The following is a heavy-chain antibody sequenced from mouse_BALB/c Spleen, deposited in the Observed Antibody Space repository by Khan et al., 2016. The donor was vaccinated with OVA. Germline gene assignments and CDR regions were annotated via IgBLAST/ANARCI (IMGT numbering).Heavy chain of an antibody. J-gene: IGHJ4*01. V-gene: IGHV5-9*02. CDR3: VRHGGFDPYYAMDN. Sequence: EVELVESGGGLVKPGGSLKLSCAASGFAFSSYDMSWVRQTPEKRLEWVATISSGGSYTKYSDSVKGRFIIFRDKARNTLYLQMSSLRSEDTALYYCVRHGGFDPYYAMDNWGQGTSVTVSS. CDR2: ISSGGSYT. CDR1: GFAFSSYD.